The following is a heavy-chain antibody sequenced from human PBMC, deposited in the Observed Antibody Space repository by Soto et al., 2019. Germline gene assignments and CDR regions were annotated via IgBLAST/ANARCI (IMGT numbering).Heavy chain of an antibody. J-gene: IGHJ3*01. Sequence: GSSVKVACKASGYRFTDNYIHWVRQAPGQGLEWVGWINPNSGGTESAQKFQGRVTLTREKSTSTAFLELRGLRLDDTAVYYCARDRDEFRTGFNALDFWGKGTLVTVSS. CDR3: ARDRDEFRTGFNALDF. D-gene: IGHD3-9*01. CDR2: INPNSGGT. V-gene: IGHV1-2*02. CDR1: GYRFTDNY.